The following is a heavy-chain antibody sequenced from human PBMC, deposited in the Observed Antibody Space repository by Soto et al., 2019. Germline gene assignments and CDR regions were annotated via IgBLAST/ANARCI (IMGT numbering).Heavy chain of an antibody. CDR1: GFTFSSYA. CDR2: ISYDGSNK. Sequence: LRLSCAASGFTFSSYAMHWVRQAPGKGLEWVAVISYDGSNKYYADSVKGRFTISRDNSKNTLYLQMNSLRAEDTAVYYCARDANGMDVWGQGTTVTVSS. CDR3: ARDANGMDV. J-gene: IGHJ6*02. V-gene: IGHV3-30-3*01.